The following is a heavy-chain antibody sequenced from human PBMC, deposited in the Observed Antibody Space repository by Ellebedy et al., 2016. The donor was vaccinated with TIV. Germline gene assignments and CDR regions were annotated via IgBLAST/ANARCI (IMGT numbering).Heavy chain of an antibody. CDR1: GGSISSSNW. V-gene: IGHV4-4*02. J-gene: IGHJ5*02. CDR3: ARHKPTNDFWSGYSTGRGWFNP. D-gene: IGHD3-3*01. CDR2: IYHSGST. Sequence: SETLSLXXAVSGGSISSSNWWSWVRQPPGKGLEWIGEIYHSGSTNYNPSLKSRVTISVDTSKNQFSLKLSSVTAADTAVYYCARHKPTNDFWSGYSTGRGWFNPWGQGTLVTVSS.